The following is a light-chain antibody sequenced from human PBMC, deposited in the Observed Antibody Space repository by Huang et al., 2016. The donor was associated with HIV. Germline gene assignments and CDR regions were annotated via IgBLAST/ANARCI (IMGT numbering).Light chain of an antibody. CDR1: QSVRDK. CDR2: ATS. J-gene: IGKJ4*01. Sequence: EIVMTQSPDTLSVSPGERATLSCRASQSVRDKLAWYQQKPGQAPRLLLHATSTRAAGVPARFSGSGSGTVFTLTISSLQSEDCGVYYCQQYESWPPLTFGGGTKVEIK. V-gene: IGKV3-15*01. CDR3: QQYESWPPLT.